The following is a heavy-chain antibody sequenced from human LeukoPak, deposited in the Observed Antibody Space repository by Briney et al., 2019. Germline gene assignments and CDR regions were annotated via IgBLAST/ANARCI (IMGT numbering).Heavy chain of an antibody. J-gene: IGHJ4*02. D-gene: IGHD6-13*01. V-gene: IGHV4-59*01. Sequence: SETLSLTCTVSGHSISSYYWNWIRQPPGKGLEWIGYIYYTGSTNCNPSLKSRVTISVDTSKNQFSLKLNSVTAADKAVYYCGRGLRSSSWFFDYWGQGTLVTVSS. CDR2: IYYTGST. CDR3: GRGLRSSSWFFDY. CDR1: GHSISSYY.